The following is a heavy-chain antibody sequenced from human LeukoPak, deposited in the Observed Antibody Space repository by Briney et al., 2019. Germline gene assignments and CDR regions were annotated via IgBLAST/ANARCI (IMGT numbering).Heavy chain of an antibody. V-gene: IGHV3-30*02. Sequence: GGSLTLSCAASGFFFSAYAMHWVRQAPGKGLEWVAFIWYDGSRKYYADSVKGRFTISRDNSKNTLILQMNNLRGEDSAVYYCAKLEWDSSRPTSPLESWGQGTLVSVSS. J-gene: IGHJ5*02. CDR2: IWYDGSRK. CDR1: GFFFSAYA. D-gene: IGHD3-3*01. CDR3: AKLEWDSSRPTSPLES.